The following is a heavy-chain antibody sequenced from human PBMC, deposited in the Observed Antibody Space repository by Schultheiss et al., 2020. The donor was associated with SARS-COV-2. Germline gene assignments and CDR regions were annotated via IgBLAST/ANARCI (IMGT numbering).Heavy chain of an antibody. CDR3: AGEPVVVVAGTGAFDI. J-gene: IGHJ3*02. Sequence: SVKVSCKASGGTFSSYAISWVRQAPGQGLEWMGGIIPIFGTANYAQKFQGRVTITADESTSTAYMELSSLRSEDTAVYYCAGEPVVVVAGTGAFDIWGQGTMVTVSS. V-gene: IGHV1-69*13. CDR2: IIPIFGTA. CDR1: GGTFSSYA. D-gene: IGHD2-15*01.